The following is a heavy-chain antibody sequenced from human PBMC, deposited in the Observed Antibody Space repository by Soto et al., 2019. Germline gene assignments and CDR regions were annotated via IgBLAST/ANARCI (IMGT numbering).Heavy chain of an antibody. CDR2: INHSGST. Sequence: SETLSLTCAVYGGSFSGYYWSWIRQPPGKGLEWIGEINHSGSTNYNPSLKSRVTISVDTSKNQFSLKLSSVTAADTAVYYCARGGYKHIVVVTALDYWGQGTLVTVSS. J-gene: IGHJ4*02. D-gene: IGHD2-21*02. CDR1: GGSFSGYY. V-gene: IGHV4-34*01. CDR3: ARGGYKHIVVVTALDY.